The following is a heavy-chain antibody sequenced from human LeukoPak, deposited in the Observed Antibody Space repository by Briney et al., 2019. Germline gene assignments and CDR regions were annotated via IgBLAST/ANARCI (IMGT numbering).Heavy chain of an antibody. V-gene: IGHV3-30*02. D-gene: IGHD3-10*01. CDR3: ATEGQYYYGSGSYYSDY. CDR1: GFTFSSYG. CDR2: IWYDGSNK. Sequence: PGGSLRLSCAASGFTFSSYGMHWFRQAPGKGLEWVAVIWYDGSNKYYADSVKGRFTISRDNSKNTLYLQMNSLRAEDTAVYYCATEGQYYYGSGSYYSDYWGQGTLVTVSS. J-gene: IGHJ4*02.